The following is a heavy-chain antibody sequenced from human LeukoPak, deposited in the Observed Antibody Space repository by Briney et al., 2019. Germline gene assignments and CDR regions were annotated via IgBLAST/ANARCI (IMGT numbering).Heavy chain of an antibody. CDR2: ISGSGGST. D-gene: IGHD1-26*01. Sequence: GGSLRLSCAASGFTFSTYVMSWVRQAPGKGLEWVSAISGSGGSTYYADSVKGRFTISRDNSKNTLYLQMNSLRAEDAAVYYCARDMYSGSYYGVNYWGQGTLVTVSS. V-gene: IGHV3-23*01. CDR3: ARDMYSGSYYGVNY. CDR1: GFTFSTYV. J-gene: IGHJ4*02.